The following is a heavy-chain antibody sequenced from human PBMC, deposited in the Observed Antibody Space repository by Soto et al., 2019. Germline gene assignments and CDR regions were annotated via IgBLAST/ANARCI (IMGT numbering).Heavy chain of an antibody. CDR3: SRRAPEGFDP. V-gene: IGHV4-39*02. Sequence: LSLTCAVSGGSIGTSAYYWGWIRQAPGKGLEWIGSINHSGNTYLSPSLKDRVTMSVDTSKNSFSLKLRSATAADTGLYYCSRRAPEGFDPWGQGTLVTVAS. CDR2: INHSGNT. CDR1: GGSIGTSAYY. J-gene: IGHJ5*02.